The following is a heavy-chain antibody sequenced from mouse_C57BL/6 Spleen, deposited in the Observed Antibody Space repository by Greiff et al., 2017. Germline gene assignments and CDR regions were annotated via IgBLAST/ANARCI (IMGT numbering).Heavy chain of an antibody. J-gene: IGHJ2*01. D-gene: IGHD2-1*01. CDR1: GYTFTDYY. CDR3: ARKIYRGFDY. CDR2: INPNNGGT. V-gene: IGHV1-26*01. Sequence: VQLQQSGPELVKPGASVKISCKASGYTFTDYYMNWVKQSHGKSLEWIGDINPNNGGTSYNQKFKGKATLTVDKSSSTAYMELRSLTSEDSAIYYCARKIYRGFDYWGKGTTLTVSS.